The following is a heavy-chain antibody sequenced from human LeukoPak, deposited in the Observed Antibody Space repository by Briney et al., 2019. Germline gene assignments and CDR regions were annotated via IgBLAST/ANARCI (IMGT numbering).Heavy chain of an antibody. CDR1: GGSISSYY. Sequence: PPETLSLTCTVSGGSISSYYWSWIRQPPGKGLEWIGYIYYSGSTNYNPSLKSRVTISVDTSKNQFSLKLSSVTAADTAVYYCARDSGSYSYFDYWGQGTLVTVSS. CDR3: ARDSGSYSYFDY. V-gene: IGHV4-59*01. D-gene: IGHD1-26*01. CDR2: IYYSGST. J-gene: IGHJ4*02.